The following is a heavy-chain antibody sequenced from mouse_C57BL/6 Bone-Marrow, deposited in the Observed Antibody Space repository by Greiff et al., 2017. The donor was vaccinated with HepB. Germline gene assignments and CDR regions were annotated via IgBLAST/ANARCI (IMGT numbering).Heavy chain of an antibody. V-gene: IGHV1-76*01. D-gene: IGHD4-1*01. J-gene: IGHJ4*01. CDR1: GYTFTDYY. Sequence: VQLQQSGAELVRPGASVKLSCKASGYTFTDYYINWVKHRPGQGLEWIARIYPGSGNTYYNEKFKGKATLTAEKSSSTAYMQLSSLTSEDSAVYFCARTGTDAMDYWGQGTSVTVSS. CDR3: ARTGTDAMDY. CDR2: IYPGSGNT.